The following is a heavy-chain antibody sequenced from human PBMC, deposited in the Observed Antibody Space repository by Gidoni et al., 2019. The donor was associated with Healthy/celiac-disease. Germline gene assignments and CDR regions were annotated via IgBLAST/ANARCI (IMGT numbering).Heavy chain of an antibody. D-gene: IGHD6-19*01. CDR2: INPNSGGT. V-gene: IGHV1-2*02. J-gene: IGHJ5*02. CDR3: ARGRQWPHTDSWFDP. CDR1: GYTFTGYY. Sequence: QVQLVQSGAEVKKPGASVKVSCKASGYTFTGYYMHWVRQAPGQGLEWLGWINPNSGGTNYAQKFQGRGTMTRDTSISTAYMELSRLRSDDTAVYYCARGRQWPHTDSWFDPWGQGTLVTVSS.